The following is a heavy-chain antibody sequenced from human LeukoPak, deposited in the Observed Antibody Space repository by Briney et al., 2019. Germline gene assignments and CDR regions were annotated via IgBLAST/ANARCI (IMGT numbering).Heavy chain of an antibody. J-gene: IGHJ6*02. CDR1: GFTFSTYI. D-gene: IGHD5-18*01. V-gene: IGHV3-30*04. CDR3: AREPLPPSAGLQYRHYGMDV. CDR2: ISYEGSKY. Sequence: GRSLRLSCAASGFTFSTYIIHRVRQAPGKGREWVAVISYEGSKYYYTDSVKGRFTISRDNSKNTLYLQMNSLRPEDTAVYFCAREPLPPSAGLQYRHYGMDVWGQGTTVTVSS.